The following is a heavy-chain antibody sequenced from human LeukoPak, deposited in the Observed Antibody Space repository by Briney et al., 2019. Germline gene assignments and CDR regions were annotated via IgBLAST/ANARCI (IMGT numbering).Heavy chain of an antibody. J-gene: IGHJ5*02. CDR1: GFTFSSYG. CDR2: ISYDGSNK. CDR3: AKEEGYDSSGYYYPNWFDP. Sequence: GGSLRLSCAASGFTFSSYGMHWVRQAPGKGLEWVAVISYDGSNKYYADSVKGRFTISRDNSKNTLYLQMNSLRAEDTAVYYCAKEEGYDSSGYYYPNWFDPWGQGTLVTVSS. D-gene: IGHD3-22*01. V-gene: IGHV3-30*18.